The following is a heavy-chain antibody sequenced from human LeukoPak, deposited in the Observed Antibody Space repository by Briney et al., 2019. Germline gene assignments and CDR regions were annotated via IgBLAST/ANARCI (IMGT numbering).Heavy chain of an antibody. CDR2: IYYSGST. V-gene: IGHV4-59*12. Sequence: SETLSLTCTVSGGSISSYYWSWIRQPPGKGLEWIGYIYYSGSTNYNPSLKSRVTISVDTSKNQFSLKLSSLTSAATAVYYCARVPHGYYGSGSYYKWNWFDPWGQGTLVTVSS. D-gene: IGHD3-10*01. J-gene: IGHJ5*02. CDR3: ARVPHGYYGSGSYYKWNWFDP. CDR1: GGSISSYY.